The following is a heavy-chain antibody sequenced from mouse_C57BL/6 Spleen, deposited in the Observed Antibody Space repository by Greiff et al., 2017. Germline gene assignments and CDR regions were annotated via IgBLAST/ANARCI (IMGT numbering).Heavy chain of an antibody. CDR3: ARDYGSPYYYAKGD. D-gene: IGHD1-1*01. CDR2: IYPRSGNT. V-gene: IGHV1-81*01. J-gene: IGHJ4*01. Sequence: QVQLQQSGAELARPGASVKLSCKASGYTFTSYGISWVKQRTGQGLEWIGEIYPRSGNTYYNEKFKGKATLTADKSSSTAYMELRSLTSEDSAVYFCARDYGSPYYYAKGDWGQGTSVTVAS. CDR1: GYTFTSYG.